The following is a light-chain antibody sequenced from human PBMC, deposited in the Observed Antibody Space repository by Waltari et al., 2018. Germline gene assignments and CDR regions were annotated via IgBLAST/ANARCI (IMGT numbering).Light chain of an antibody. CDR1: GGTVVSNY. J-gene: IGLJ3*02. V-gene: IGLV6-57*02. Sequence: NYKLTQPPSVSESPGKTVTISCTGSGGTVVSNYVQWYRQRPGSAPTTVMYRDNRRPPGVPERFSGAVDRSSNSASLRISGLQAEDEGDYYCQSYDSRNVVFGGGTRLTVL. CDR3: QSYDSRNVV. CDR2: RDN.